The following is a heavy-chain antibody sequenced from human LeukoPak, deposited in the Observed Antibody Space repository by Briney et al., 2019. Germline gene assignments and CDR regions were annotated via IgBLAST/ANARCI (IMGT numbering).Heavy chain of an antibody. D-gene: IGHD3-22*01. V-gene: IGHV4-59*12. CDR2: IYNSGST. CDR1: GGSISTYY. CDR3: ARDGPLTMIVVAPFDY. Sequence: PSETLSLTCTVSGGSISTYYWSWIRQPPGKGLEWIGYIYNSGSTNYNPSLKSRVTISVDTSKNQFSLKLSSVTAADTAVYYCARDGPLTMIVVAPFDYWGQGTLVTVSS. J-gene: IGHJ4*02.